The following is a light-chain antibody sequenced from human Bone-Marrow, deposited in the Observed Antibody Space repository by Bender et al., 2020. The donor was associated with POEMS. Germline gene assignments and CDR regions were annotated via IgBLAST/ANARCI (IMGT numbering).Light chain of an antibody. V-gene: IGLV2-14*01. CDR2: EVS. CDR3: SSYAGSSTYV. J-gene: IGLJ1*01. Sequence: QSALTQPASVSGSPGQSVTIVCTGTSSDVGAYNHVSWYQQHPGKAPKLIIYEVSHRPSRISDRFSGSKSGNTASLTISGLQPEDEADYYCCSSYAGSSTYVFGTVTKVTVL. CDR1: SSDVGAYNH.